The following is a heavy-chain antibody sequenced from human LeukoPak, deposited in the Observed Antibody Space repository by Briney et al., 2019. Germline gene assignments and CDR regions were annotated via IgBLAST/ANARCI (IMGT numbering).Heavy chain of an antibody. J-gene: IGHJ3*02. Sequence: PGGSLRLSCAASGFTVSSNYMSWVRQAPGKGLEWIGEIYHSGSTNYNPSLKSRVTISVDKSKNQFSLKLSSVTAADTAVYYCARGVLRYFDWPHPAFDIWGQGTMVTVSS. CDR3: ARGVLRYFDWPHPAFDI. CDR2: IYHSGST. D-gene: IGHD3-9*01. V-gene: IGHV4-4*02. CDR1: GFTVSSNY.